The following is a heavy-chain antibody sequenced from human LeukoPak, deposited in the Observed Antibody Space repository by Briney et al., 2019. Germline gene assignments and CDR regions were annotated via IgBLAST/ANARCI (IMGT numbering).Heavy chain of an antibody. Sequence: PSETLSLTCTVSGGSISSYYWSWIRQPPGKGLEWIGYIYYSGSTNYNPSLKSRVTISVDTSKNQFSLKLSSVTAADTAVYYCARVRGYRVTWFDPWGQGTLVTVSS. CDR3: ARVRGYRVTWFDP. CDR2: IYYSGST. CDR1: GGSISSYY. J-gene: IGHJ5*02. V-gene: IGHV4-59*01. D-gene: IGHD3-22*01.